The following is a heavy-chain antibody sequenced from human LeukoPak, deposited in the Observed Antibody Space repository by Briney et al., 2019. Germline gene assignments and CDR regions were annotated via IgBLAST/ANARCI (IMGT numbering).Heavy chain of an antibody. CDR2: IYYSGST. CDR3: ARQYYYDSSGYYLDYMDV. V-gene: IGHV4-59*08. J-gene: IGHJ6*03. D-gene: IGHD3-22*01. Sequence: SETLSLTCTVSGGSISSYYWSWIRQPPGKGLKWIGYIYYSGSTNYNPSLKSRVTISVDTSKNQLSLKLSSVTAADTAVYYCARQYYYDSSGYYLDYMDVWGKGTTVTISS. CDR1: GGSISSYY.